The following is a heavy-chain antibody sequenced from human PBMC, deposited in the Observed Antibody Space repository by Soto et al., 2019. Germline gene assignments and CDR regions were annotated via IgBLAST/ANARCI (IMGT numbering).Heavy chain of an antibody. Sequence: QLHLVQSGAVVKKPGASVTVSCSASGYPVTAYYMHWVRQAPGRGLEWMGGINPATGAAKYTQTFQGRVTMTRDTATSTVFMEVSGLKSGDTAVFYCARGGGVGVAGSAAFDMWGQGTLVTVSS. D-gene: IGHD3-3*01. CDR2: INPATGAA. CDR1: GYPVTAYY. CDR3: ARGGGVGVAGSAAFDM. V-gene: IGHV1-2*02. J-gene: IGHJ3*02.